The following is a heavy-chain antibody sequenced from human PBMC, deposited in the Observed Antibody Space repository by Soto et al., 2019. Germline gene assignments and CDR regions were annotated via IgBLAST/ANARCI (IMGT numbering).Heavy chain of an antibody. J-gene: IGHJ6*03. CDR3: AKVQGGVTVTTPVDYYYDMDV. CDR2: ISYDGSNK. CDR1: GFTFSSYG. D-gene: IGHD4-17*01. V-gene: IGHV3-30*18. Sequence: QVQLVESGGGVVQPGRSLRLSCAASGFTFSSYGMHWVRQAPGKGLEWVAVISYDGSNKYYADSVKGRFIISRDNSKNTLYLQMNSMRAEDTAVYYCAKVQGGVTVTTPVDYYYDMDVWGKGATVTVSS.